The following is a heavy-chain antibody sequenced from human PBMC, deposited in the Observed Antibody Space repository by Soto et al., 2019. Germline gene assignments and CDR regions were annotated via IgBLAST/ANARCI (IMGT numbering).Heavy chain of an antibody. D-gene: IGHD1-26*01. Sequence: GGSLRLSCAASGFTFRSYGMHWVRKAPAKGLEWVAGISYDGSNKYYADSVKGRFTIYRDNSKNTLYLQMNSLRAEDTAVYYCAKGGVGSTSNAFDIWGQGTMVTVSS. J-gene: IGHJ3*02. CDR3: AKGGVGSTSNAFDI. CDR2: ISYDGSNK. V-gene: IGHV3-30*18. CDR1: GFTFRSYG.